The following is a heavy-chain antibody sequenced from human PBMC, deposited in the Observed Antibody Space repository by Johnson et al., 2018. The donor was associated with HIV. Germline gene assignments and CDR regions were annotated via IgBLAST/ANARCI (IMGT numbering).Heavy chain of an antibody. D-gene: IGHD3-22*01. V-gene: IGHV3-7*01. Sequence: VQLVESGGGLVQPGGSLRLSCAASGFTFSSFWMSWVRQAPGKGLEWVANIKQDGSEKYYVDSVKGRFTISRDNAKNSLYLQMNSLRAEDTAVYCCARDRWATYYYDSSGHGGVFDIWGQGTVVTVSS. CDR3: ARDRWATYYYDSSGHGGVFDI. J-gene: IGHJ3*02. CDR1: GFTFSSFW. CDR2: IKQDGSEK.